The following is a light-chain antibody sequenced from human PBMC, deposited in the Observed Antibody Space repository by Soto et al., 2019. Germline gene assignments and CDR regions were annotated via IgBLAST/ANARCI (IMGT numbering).Light chain of an antibody. J-gene: IGKJ5*01. CDR1: QSVSSSY. CDR2: VAS. CDR3: QQYGSSPPIT. Sequence: EIVLTQSPGTLSLSPGERATLSCRASQSVSSSYLAWYQQKPGQAPRLLLYVASSRATGIPDRFSGSGSGTDFTLTISRLEPEDFAVYDCQQYGSSPPITFGQGTRLEIK. V-gene: IGKV3-20*01.